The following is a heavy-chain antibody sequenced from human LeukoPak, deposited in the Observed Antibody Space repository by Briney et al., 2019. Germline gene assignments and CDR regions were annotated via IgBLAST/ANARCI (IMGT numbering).Heavy chain of an antibody. CDR3: ARGYYGLNYFDY. V-gene: IGHV3-21*04. CDR2: ISSSSGYI. D-gene: IGHD3-16*01. J-gene: IGHJ4*02. CDR1: GFTFSTYS. Sequence: GGSLRLSCAASGFTFSTYSMNWVRQAPGKGLEWVSSISSSSGYIYYADSVKGRFTISRDNAKNSLYLQMNSLRAEDTAMYYCARGYYGLNYFDYWGQGTLVTVSS.